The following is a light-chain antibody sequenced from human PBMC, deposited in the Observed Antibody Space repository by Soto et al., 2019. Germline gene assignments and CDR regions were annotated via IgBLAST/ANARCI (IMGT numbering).Light chain of an antibody. V-gene: IGKV3D-20*01. Sequence: EIVLTQSPATLSLSPGERATLFCGASQSVSSSYLAWYQQKPGLAPRLLIYDASSRATGIPDRFSGSGSGTDFTLTISRLEPEDFAVYYCQQYGRSPPYTFGQGTKLEIK. CDR1: QSVSSSY. CDR3: QQYGRSPPYT. CDR2: DAS. J-gene: IGKJ2*01.